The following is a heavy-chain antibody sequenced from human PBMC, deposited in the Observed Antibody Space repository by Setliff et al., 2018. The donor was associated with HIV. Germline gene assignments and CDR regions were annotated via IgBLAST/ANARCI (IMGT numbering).Heavy chain of an antibody. CDR2: INHSGST. D-gene: IGHD3-10*01. V-gene: IGHV4-34*01. CDR3: GRIPYGSGSFGWFDP. Sequence: SETLSLTCAVYGGSFSGYYWSWIRQPPGKGLEWIGEINHSGSTNYNPSLKSRVTISVDTSKNQFSLKLSSVTAADTAVYYCGRIPYGSGSFGWFDPWGRGTLVTVSS. J-gene: IGHJ5*02. CDR1: GGSFSGYY.